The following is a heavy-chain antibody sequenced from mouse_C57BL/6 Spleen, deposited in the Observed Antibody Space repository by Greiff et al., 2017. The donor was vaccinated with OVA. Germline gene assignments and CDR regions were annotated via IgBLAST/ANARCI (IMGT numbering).Heavy chain of an antibody. CDR3: TTPTVLAPRAMDY. J-gene: IGHJ4*01. CDR2: IDPEDGDT. CDR1: GFNIKDYY. Sequence: VQLQQSGAELVRPGASVKLSCTASGFNIKDYYMHWVKQRPEQGLEWIGRIDPEDGDTEYAPKFQGKATMTADKSSNTAYLQLSRLTSEDTAVYYFTTPTVLAPRAMDYWGQGTSVTVSS. D-gene: IGHD1-1*01. V-gene: IGHV14-1*01.